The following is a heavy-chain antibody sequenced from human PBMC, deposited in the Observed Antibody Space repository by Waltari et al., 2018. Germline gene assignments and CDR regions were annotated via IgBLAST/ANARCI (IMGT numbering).Heavy chain of an antibody. CDR3: AREMTTVTTGWVYAFDI. V-gene: IGHV1-18*04. CDR2: ASAYNGNT. Sequence: QVQLVQSGAEVKKPGASVKVSCKASGYTFTSYGISWVRQAPGQGLEWMGWASAYNGNTNNAQKPQGRVTMTTDTSTSTAYMELRSLRSDDTAVYYCAREMTTVTTGWVYAFDIWGQGTMVTVSS. J-gene: IGHJ3*02. CDR1: GYTFTSYG. D-gene: IGHD4-17*01.